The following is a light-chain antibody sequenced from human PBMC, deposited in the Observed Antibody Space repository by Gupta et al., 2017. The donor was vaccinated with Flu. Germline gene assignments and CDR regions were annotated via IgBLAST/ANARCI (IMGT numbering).Light chain of an antibody. CDR3: QKRSNWPPYT. CDR1: QSVGTY. J-gene: IGKJ2*01. Sequence: EIVLTQSPATLSLSPGERATLSCRASQSVGTYLAWYQQKPGQTPRLLIYDASNRATGIPARFSGSGSGTDFTLTISSLEPEDFAVYYCQKRSNWPPYTFGRGTRLDI. CDR2: DAS. V-gene: IGKV3-11*01.